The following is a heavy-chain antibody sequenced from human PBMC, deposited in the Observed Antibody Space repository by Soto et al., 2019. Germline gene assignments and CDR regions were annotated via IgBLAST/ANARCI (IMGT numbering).Heavy chain of an antibody. D-gene: IGHD6-13*01. J-gene: IGHJ4*02. CDR3: ARDETIATPAGGY. CDR1: GYTFTTYG. V-gene: IGHV1-18*01. Sequence: QVQLVQSGTEVKQPGASVKVSCKASGYTFTTYGINWVRQAPGQGLEWMGWISAYNGNTNYAQNLQGRVTMTTDTYTSTAYRELRSLRSDDTAVYYCARDETIATPAGGYWGQGTLVTVSS. CDR2: ISAYNGNT.